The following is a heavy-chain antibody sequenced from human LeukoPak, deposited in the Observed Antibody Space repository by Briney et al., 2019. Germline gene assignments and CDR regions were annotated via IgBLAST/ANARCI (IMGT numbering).Heavy chain of an antibody. CDR1: GGSISSYY. CDR3: ARRLNYDLNWFDP. J-gene: IGHJ5*02. V-gene: IGHV4-59*01. CDR2: IYYSGST. Sequence: PSETLSLTCTVSGGSISSYYWSWIRQPPGKGLEWIGYIYYSGSTNYNPSLKSRVTISVDTSKNQFSLKLSSVTAADTAAYYCARRLNYDLNWFDPWGQGTLVTVSS. D-gene: IGHD3-3*01.